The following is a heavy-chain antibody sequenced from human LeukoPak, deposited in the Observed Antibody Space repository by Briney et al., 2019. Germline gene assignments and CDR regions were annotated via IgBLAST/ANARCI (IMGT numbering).Heavy chain of an antibody. V-gene: IGHV1-69*01. CDR3: ARLTRRDFTVTPEDY. J-gene: IGHJ4*02. D-gene: IGHD4-17*01. CDR1: GGTFSGYA. Sequence: SVKVSCKASGGTFSGYAISWVRQAPGQGLEWMGGIIPVSGTANYAQNFQGRVTITADESTSTAYMGLSSLRSEDTAVYYCARLTRRDFTVTPEDYWGQGTLVTVSS. CDR2: IIPVSGTA.